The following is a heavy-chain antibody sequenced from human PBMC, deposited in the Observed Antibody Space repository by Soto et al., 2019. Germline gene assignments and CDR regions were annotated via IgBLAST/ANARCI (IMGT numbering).Heavy chain of an antibody. CDR3: ARDRYYYDSSGYYCLFDY. V-gene: IGHV3-48*02. Sequence: GGSLRLSCAASGFTFSSYSMNWVRQAPGKGLEWVSYISSSSSTIYYADSVKGRFTISRDNAKNSLYLQMNSLRDEDTAVYYCARDRYYYDSSGYYCLFDYWGQGTLVTVSS. J-gene: IGHJ4*02. D-gene: IGHD3-22*01. CDR1: GFTFSSYS. CDR2: ISSSSSTI.